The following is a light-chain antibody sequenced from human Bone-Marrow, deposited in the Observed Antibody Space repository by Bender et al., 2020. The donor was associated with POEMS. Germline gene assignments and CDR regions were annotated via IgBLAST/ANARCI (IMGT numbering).Light chain of an antibody. V-gene: IGLV2-14*03. CDR1: SNDVGGYNY. CDR3: QSYDNSLGGWV. CDR2: NVN. J-gene: IGLJ3*02. Sequence: QSALTQPASVSGSPGQSITISCTGTSNDVGGYNYVSWYQQHPGKVPKLIIYNVNNRPSVVSNRFSGSKSGNTASLTISGLQAEDEGDYYCQSYDNSLGGWVFGGGTKLTVL.